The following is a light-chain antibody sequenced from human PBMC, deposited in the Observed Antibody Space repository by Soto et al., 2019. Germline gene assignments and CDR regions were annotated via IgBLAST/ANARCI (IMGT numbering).Light chain of an antibody. J-gene: IGKJ1*01. CDR2: KAS. V-gene: IGKV1-5*03. Sequence: DIQMTQSPSTLSGSVGDRVTITCRASQTISSWLAWYQQKPGKAPKLLIYKASTLKSGVPSRFSGSGSGTEFTLPISSLQPHDFATYYCQHYNSYSEAFGQGTKVELK. CDR3: QHYNSYSEA. CDR1: QTISSW.